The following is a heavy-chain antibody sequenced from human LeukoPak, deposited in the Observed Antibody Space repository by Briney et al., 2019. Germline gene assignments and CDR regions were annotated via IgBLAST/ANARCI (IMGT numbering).Heavy chain of an antibody. J-gene: IGHJ4*02. V-gene: IGHV3-21*01. CDR2: ISSSSSYI. Sequence: GGSLRLSCAASGFTFSSYRMNWVRPAPGKGLEWVSSISSSSSYIYYADSVKGRFTISRDNDKNSLYLQMNSLRAEDTAVYYCARDVGYFGSGSYPDYFDYWGQGILVTVSS. CDR1: GFTFSSYR. CDR3: ARDVGYFGSGSYPDYFDY. D-gene: IGHD3-10*01.